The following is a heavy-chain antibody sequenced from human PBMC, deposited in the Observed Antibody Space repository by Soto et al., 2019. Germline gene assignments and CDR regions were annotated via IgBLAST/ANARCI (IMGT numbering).Heavy chain of an antibody. D-gene: IGHD6-6*01. CDR3: ARGIAARPSLYYYGMDV. J-gene: IGHJ6*02. CDR2: ISSSSSYI. CDR1: GFTFSSYS. V-gene: IGHV3-21*01. Sequence: EVQLVESGGGLVKPGGSLRLSCAASGFTFSSYSMNWVRQAPGKGLEWVSSISSSSSYIYYADSVKGRFNISRDNAKNSLYLQMNSLRAEDTAVYYCARGIAARPSLYYYGMDVWGQGTTVTVSS.